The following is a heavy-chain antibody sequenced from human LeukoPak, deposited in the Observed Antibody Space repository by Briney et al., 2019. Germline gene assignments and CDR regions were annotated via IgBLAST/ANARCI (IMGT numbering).Heavy chain of an antibody. CDR1: GYTFTGYY. J-gene: IGHJ4*02. V-gene: IGHV1-2*02. CDR2: INPNSGGT. CDR3: ARAPDPRITMVRAYYFDY. Sequence: ASVKVSCKASGYTFTGYYMHWVRQAPGQGLEWMGWINPNSGGTNYAQKFQGRVTMTRDTSISTAYMELSRLRSDATAVYYCARAPDPRITMVRAYYFDYWGQGTLVTVSS. D-gene: IGHD3-10*01.